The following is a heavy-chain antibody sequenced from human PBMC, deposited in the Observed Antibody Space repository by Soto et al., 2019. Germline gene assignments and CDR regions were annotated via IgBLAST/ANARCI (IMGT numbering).Heavy chain of an antibody. D-gene: IGHD3-22*01. CDR3: VPLQPSTIIGRPGVDV. J-gene: IGHJ6*02. Sequence: QVQLVQSGAELKKPGSSVKDSCTASGGTFSKYAITWVRQAPGQGLEWMGGIIPLFRTVNYAQKFQDRVTITADESTSTAYMELSSLRSEDTAVYYCVPLQPSTIIGRPGVDVWGQGTTVTASS. CDR2: IIPLFRTV. V-gene: IGHV1-69*01. CDR1: GGTFSKYA.